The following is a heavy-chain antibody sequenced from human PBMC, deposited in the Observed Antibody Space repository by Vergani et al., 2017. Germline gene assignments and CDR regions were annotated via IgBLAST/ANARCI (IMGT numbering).Heavy chain of an antibody. V-gene: IGHV4-59*01. CDR1: GYSISSYY. Sequence: QVQLQESGPGLVKPSETLSLTCTVSGYSISSYYWSWIRQPPGKGLEWIGYIYYSGSTNYNPSLKSRVTISVDTSKNQFSLKLSSVTAADTAVYYCARALSYAFDIWGQGTMVTVSS. CDR3: ARALSYAFDI. CDR2: IYYSGST. J-gene: IGHJ3*02. D-gene: IGHD3-16*02.